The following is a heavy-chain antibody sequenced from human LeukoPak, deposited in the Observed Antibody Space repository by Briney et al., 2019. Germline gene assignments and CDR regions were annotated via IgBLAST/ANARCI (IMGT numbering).Heavy chain of an antibody. CDR1: GSTFSAYG. D-gene: IGHD1-14*01. CDR2: VWCDGSNK. Sequence: GGSLRLSCAGSGSTFSAYGMHWVRQAPGKGLEWVAVVWCDGSNKFYVESVKGRFSASRDNSKNTLYLQMNSLRAEDTAVYYCARDLNLPDALDLWGQGTMVTVSS. J-gene: IGHJ3*01. V-gene: IGHV3-33*01. CDR3: ARDLNLPDALDL.